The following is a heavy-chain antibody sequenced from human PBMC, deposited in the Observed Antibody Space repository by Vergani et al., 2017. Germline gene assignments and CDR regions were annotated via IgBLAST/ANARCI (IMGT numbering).Heavy chain of an antibody. J-gene: IGHJ4*02. CDR2: IYPGDSDT. D-gene: IGHD6-19*01. CDR1: GYSFTSYW. Sequence: EVQLVPSGAEVQTPGESLKISCKCSGYSFTSYWIGCVRQMPGKGLEWMGIIYPGDSDTRYSPSFQGQVTISADKSISTAYLQWISLKAADTAMYYCARHRSVAGTGDYWGQGTLVTVSA. CDR3: ARHRSVAGTGDY. V-gene: IGHV5-51*01.